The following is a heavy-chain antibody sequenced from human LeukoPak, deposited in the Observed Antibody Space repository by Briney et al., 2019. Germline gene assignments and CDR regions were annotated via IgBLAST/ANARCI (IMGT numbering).Heavy chain of an antibody. V-gene: IGHV4-34*01. J-gene: IGHJ6*03. D-gene: IGHD3-10*01. Sequence: SSETLSLTCAVYGGSFSGYYWSWIRQPPGKGLEWIGEINHSGSTNYNPSLKSRVTISVDTSKNQFSLKLSSVTAADTAVYYCASGLGYGSGSYYNVGGYYYYMDVWGKGTTVTVSS. CDR2: INHSGST. CDR1: GGSFSGYY. CDR3: ASGLGYGSGSYYNVGGYYYYMDV.